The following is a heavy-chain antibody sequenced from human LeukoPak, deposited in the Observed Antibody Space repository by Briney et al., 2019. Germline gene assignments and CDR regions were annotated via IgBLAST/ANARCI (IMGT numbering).Heavy chain of an antibody. D-gene: IGHD6-13*01. CDR2: ISAYNGNT. J-gene: IGHJ4*02. CDR3: ARTGIAAAGPIDY. CDR1: GYTFTSYG. V-gene: IGHV1-18*01. Sequence: ASVKVSCKASGYTFTSYGISWVRQAPGQGLEWMGWISAYNGNTNYAQKFQGRVTITADKSTSTAYMELSSLRSEDTAVYYCARTGIAAAGPIDYWGQGTLVTVSS.